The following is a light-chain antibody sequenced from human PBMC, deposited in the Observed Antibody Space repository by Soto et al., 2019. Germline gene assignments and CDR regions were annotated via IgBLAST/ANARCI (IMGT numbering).Light chain of an antibody. Sequence: EIVLTQSPGTLSLSPGERATLSCRASETVINNYLAWYQQKPGQAPRLLTYGSSTRATGIPDRFSVSGSGTDFTLTISRLEPEDFAVYYCQQYATSPSTFGQGTKVEIK. CDR2: GSS. J-gene: IGKJ1*01. CDR3: QQYATSPST. V-gene: IGKV3-20*01. CDR1: ETVINNY.